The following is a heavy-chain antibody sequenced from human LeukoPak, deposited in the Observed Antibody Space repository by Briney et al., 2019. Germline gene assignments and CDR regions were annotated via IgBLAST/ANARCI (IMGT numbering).Heavy chain of an antibody. V-gene: IGHV4-59*08. J-gene: IGHJ4*02. Sequence: SETLSLTCTVSGGSISSYYWNWIRQPPGKGLEWIGYIYYSGSTNYNPSLKSRVTSSVDSSKSQFSLILGSVTAADTAVYYCARSDGSSPDYWGQGTLVTVSS. D-gene: IGHD6-13*01. CDR3: ARSDGSSPDY. CDR1: GGSISSYY. CDR2: IYYSGST.